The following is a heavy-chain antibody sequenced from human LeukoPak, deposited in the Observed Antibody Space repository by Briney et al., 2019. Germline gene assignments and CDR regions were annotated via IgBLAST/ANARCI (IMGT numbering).Heavy chain of an antibody. J-gene: IGHJ4*02. V-gene: IGHV1-18*01. CDR1: GYTFTIYG. D-gene: IGHD3-22*01. CDR3: AGGGYYYDSSGYRIDY. Sequence: ASVKVSCKTSGYTFTIYGVTWVRQAPGQGLEWMGWISTYNGNTNYAQKLQGRVTMTTDTSTSTAYMELRSLRSDDTAVYYCAGGGYYYDSSGYRIDYWGQGTLVTVSS. CDR2: ISTYNGNT.